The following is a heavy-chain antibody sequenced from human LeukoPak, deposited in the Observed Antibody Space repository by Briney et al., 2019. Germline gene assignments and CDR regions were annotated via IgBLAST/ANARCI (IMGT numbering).Heavy chain of an antibody. CDR3: ARDFTGRYTIDY. CDR1: GFTFSSYW. Sequence: GGSLRLSCAASGFTFSSYWMSWVRQAPGKGLEWVAFISYHGINKNDADSVKGRFTISRDNSENTVYLQINSLRPEDTAIYYCARDFTGRYTIDYWGQGTLVTVSS. D-gene: IGHD3-9*01. CDR2: ISYHGINK. V-gene: IGHV3-30-3*01. J-gene: IGHJ4*02.